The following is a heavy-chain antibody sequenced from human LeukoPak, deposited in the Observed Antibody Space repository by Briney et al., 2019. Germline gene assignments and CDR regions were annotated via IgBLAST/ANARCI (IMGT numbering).Heavy chain of an antibody. CDR1: GFTFSTYW. J-gene: IGHJ4*02. CDR3: ARDSSGYQ. D-gene: IGHD3-22*01. V-gene: IGHV3-7*01. Sequence: GGSLRLSCAASGFTFSTYWMSWVRQALGKGLGWVANIKEDGSEKYYGDSVKGRFTISRDNAKNSLYLQMNSLRAEDTAVYYCARDSSGYQWGQGTLVTVSS. CDR2: IKEDGSEK.